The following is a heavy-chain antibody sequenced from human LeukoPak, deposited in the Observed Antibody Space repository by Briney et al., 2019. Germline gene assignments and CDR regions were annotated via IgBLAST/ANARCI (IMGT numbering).Heavy chain of an antibody. Sequence: GGSLRLSCAASGFTFSSFAMNWVRQAPGKGLEWVSAISFSGGDTYYADSVKGRFTISRDNSKNTPFLQVSSLRAEDTAIYYCAKGGGWLYYFDYWGQGTLVTVSS. J-gene: IGHJ4*02. D-gene: IGHD6-19*01. CDR3: AKGGGWLYYFDY. CDR2: ISFSGGDT. CDR1: GFTFSSFA. V-gene: IGHV3-23*01.